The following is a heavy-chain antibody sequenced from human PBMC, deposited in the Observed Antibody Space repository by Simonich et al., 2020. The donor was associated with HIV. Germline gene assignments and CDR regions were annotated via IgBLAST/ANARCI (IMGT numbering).Heavy chain of an antibody. D-gene: IGHD2-21*02. J-gene: IGHJ5*01. CDR2: ISHSGST. CDR3: ARGGACSGDCDNWFDS. CDR1: GRSLSGSY. V-gene: IGHV4-34*01. Sequence: QVQLQQWGAGLLKPSETLSLTCAVYGRSLSGSYWSWLRQPPGKGLEWIGEISHSGSTNYNPSLKSRVTISVDTTKNQFSLKLNSLTAADTAVYYCARGGACSGDCDNWFDSWGQGTLVTVSS.